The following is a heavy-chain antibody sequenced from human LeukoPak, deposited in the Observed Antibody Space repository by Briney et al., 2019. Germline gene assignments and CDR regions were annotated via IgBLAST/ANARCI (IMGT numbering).Heavy chain of an antibody. Sequence: SETLSLTCTVSGGSISSYYWSWIRQPPGKGLEWIGYIYYSGSTNYNPSLKSRVTISVDTSKNQSSLKLSSVTAADTAVYYCARGFWSGYYGLYYYYGMDVWGQGTTVTVSS. J-gene: IGHJ6*02. CDR1: GGSISSYY. D-gene: IGHD3-3*01. CDR2: IYYSGST. V-gene: IGHV4-59*01. CDR3: ARGFWSGYYGLYYYYGMDV.